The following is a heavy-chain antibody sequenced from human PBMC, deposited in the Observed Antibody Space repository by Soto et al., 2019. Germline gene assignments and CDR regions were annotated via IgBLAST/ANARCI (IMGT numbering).Heavy chain of an antibody. D-gene: IGHD2-8*01. CDR1: GYTFTSYY. J-gene: IGHJ6*02. V-gene: IGHV1-46*01. CDR3: ARTPIGYCTNGVCYTNYYYGMDV. CDR2: INPSGGST. Sequence: GASVKVSCKASGYTFTSYYMHWVRQAPGQGLEWMGIINPSGGSTSYAQKFQGRVTMTRDTSTSTVYMELSSLRSEDTAVYYCARTPIGYCTNGVCYTNYYYGMDVWGQGTTVTVSS.